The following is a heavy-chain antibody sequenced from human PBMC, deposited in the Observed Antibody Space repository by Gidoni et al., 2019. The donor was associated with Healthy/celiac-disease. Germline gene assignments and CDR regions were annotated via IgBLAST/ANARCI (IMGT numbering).Heavy chain of an antibody. V-gene: IGHV4-39*01. Sequence: QLQLQESGPGLVKPSETLSLTCTVSGGSISSSSYYWGWIRQPPGKGLEWIGSIYYSGSTYYNPSLKSRVTISVDTSKNQFSLKLSSVTAADTAVDYCARLFGRLGYCSSTSCYFDYWGQGTLVTVSS. D-gene: IGHD2-2*01. CDR2: IYYSGST. CDR1: GGSISSSSYY. J-gene: IGHJ4*02. CDR3: ARLFGRLGYCSSTSCYFDY.